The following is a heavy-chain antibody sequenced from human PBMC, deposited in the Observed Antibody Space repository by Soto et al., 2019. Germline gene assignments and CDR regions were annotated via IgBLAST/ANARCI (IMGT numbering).Heavy chain of an antibody. CDR1: GYTFTSYA. D-gene: IGHD3-22*01. CDR2: INAGNGNT. V-gene: IGHV1-3*01. CDR3: AIAPGPNITIVVVLPFDH. J-gene: IGHJ4*02. Sequence: ASVKVSCKASGYTFTSYAMHWVRQAPGQRLEWMGWINAGNGNTKYSQKFQGRVTITRDTSASTAYMELSSLRSEDTAVYYCAIAPGPNITIVVVLPFDHWGQGSLVTVSS.